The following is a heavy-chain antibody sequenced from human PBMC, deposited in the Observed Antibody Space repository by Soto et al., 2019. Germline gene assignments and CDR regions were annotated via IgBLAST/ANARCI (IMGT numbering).Heavy chain of an antibody. CDR2: IFHSLGA. Sequence: PSETLSLTCTVSGGSTTSDYWSWIRQPPGKGLEWLGYIFHSLGAKYNPSLGSRGTISLDTSKNQLSLSLRSVTAADTAVYYCVRGPYNYNSRYFDYWGQGTLVTVSS. V-gene: IGHV4-59*12. D-gene: IGHD1-1*01. CDR3: VRGPYNYNSRYFDY. CDR1: GGSTTSDY. J-gene: IGHJ4*02.